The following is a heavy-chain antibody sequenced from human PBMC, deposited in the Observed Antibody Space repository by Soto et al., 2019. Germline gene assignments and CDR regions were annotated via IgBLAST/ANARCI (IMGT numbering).Heavy chain of an antibody. J-gene: IGHJ3*02. Sequence: QVQLQQWDAGLLKRSETLSLTCDVYGGSFSGYDWSWIRQPPGKGREWIGEINHSGSTNYNPSLKSRVTVSRDTSKNQISPKLGSVTATDTAVYYCARGPGPYGGNSGGAFDIWGPATMLTVSS. CDR2: INHSGST. CDR3: ARGPGPYGGNSGGAFDI. D-gene: IGHD4-17*01. CDR1: GGSFSGYD. V-gene: IGHV4-34*01.